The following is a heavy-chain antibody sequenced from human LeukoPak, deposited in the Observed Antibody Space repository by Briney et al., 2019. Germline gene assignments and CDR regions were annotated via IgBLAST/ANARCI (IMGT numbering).Heavy chain of an antibody. CDR2: ISGSGGRT. D-gene: IGHD3-10*01. J-gene: IGHJ4*02. V-gene: IGHV3-23*01. Sequence: GGSLRLSCAASGFTFSSYGMSWVRQAPGKGLEWVSGISGSGGRTYYADSVKGRFTISRDNAKNSLYLQMNSLRAEDTAVYYRAGDESGYYYGSGSYFYWGQGTLVTVSS. CDR3: AGDESGYYYGSGSYFY. CDR1: GFTFSSYG.